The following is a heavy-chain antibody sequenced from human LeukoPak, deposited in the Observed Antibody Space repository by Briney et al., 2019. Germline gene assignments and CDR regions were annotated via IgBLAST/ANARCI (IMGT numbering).Heavy chain of an antibody. CDR2: IGTASDP. V-gene: IGHV3-13*05. J-gene: IGHJ6*02. Sequence: GGSLRLSCAASGFSFSNYDIHWVRQATGKGLEWVSSIGTASDPYYAGSVKGRFTISRENARNSLYLQMNSLRAGDTAVYYCARDSAVVGATGYYNGMDVWGQGTTVTVSS. CDR3: ARDSAVVGATGYYNGMDV. CDR1: GFSFSNYD. D-gene: IGHD1-26*01.